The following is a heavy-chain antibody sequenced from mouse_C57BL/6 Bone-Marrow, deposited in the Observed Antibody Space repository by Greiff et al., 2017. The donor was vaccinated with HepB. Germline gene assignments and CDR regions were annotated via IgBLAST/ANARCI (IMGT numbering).Heavy chain of an antibody. CDR2: IDPSDSYT. J-gene: IGHJ3*01. CDR1: GYTFTSYW. V-gene: IGHV1-69*01. D-gene: IGHD2-5*01. CDR3: AREGPYSNFAWFAY. Sequence: QVQLQQPGAELVMPGASVKLSCKASGYTFTSYWMHWVKQRPGQGLEWIGEIDPSDSYTNYNQKFKGKSTLTVDKSSSTAYMQLSSLTSEYSAVYYCAREGPYSNFAWFAYWGQGTLVTVSA.